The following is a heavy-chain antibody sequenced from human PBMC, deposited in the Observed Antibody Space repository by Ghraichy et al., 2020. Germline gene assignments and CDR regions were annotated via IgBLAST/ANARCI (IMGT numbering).Heavy chain of an antibody. CDR1: GGSISSYY. J-gene: IGHJ1*01. CDR2: IYYSGST. Sequence: SETLSLTCTVSGGSISSYYWSWIRQPPGKGLEWIGYIYYSGSTNYNPSLKSRVTISVDTSKNQFSLKLSSVTAADTAVYYCARVISAYSSGWYTAEYFQHWGQGTLVTVSS. V-gene: IGHV4-59*01. D-gene: IGHD6-19*01. CDR3: ARVISAYSSGWYTAEYFQH.